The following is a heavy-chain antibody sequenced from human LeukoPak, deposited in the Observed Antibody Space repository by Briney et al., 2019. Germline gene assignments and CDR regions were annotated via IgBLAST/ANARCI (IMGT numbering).Heavy chain of an antibody. V-gene: IGHV5-51*01. D-gene: IGHD5-12*01. CDR2: IHPGDSDT. Sequence: GGSLRLSCVASGFTFSVYSMTWVRQMPGKGLEWMGIIHPGDSDTRYSPSFQGRVTMSADRSISTAYLQWSSLTASDTATYYCARHFGSGYDTGFDFWGQGTLVTVSS. CDR3: ARHFGSGYDTGFDF. J-gene: IGHJ4*02. CDR1: GFTFSVYS.